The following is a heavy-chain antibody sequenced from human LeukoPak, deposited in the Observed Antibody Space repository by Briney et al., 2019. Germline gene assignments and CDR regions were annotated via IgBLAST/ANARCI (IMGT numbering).Heavy chain of an antibody. CDR1: GGSISSSRYY. D-gene: IGHD1-1*01. Sequence: SETLSLTCTVSGGSISSSRYYWGWIRQPPGKGLEWIGGIYYSGSTYYTPPLKSRVPISVDTSKNQSPLKLSSVPAADTAVYYCASFSWNDDSTLLDPWGQGTLVTVSS. V-gene: IGHV4-39*06. CDR2: IYYSGST. J-gene: IGHJ5*02. CDR3: ASFSWNDDSTLLDP.